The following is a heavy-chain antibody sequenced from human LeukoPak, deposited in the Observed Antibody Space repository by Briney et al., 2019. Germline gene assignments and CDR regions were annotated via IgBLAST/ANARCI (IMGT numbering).Heavy chain of an antibody. J-gene: IGHJ4*02. Sequence: GASVKVSCKASGGTFSSYAISWVRQAPGQGLEWMGGIIPIFGTANYAQKFQGRVTITADESTSTAYMELSSLRAEDTAVYYCARDVGSGINYWGQGTLVTVSS. CDR2: IIPIFGTA. CDR1: GGTFSSYA. CDR3: ARDVGSGINY. V-gene: IGHV1-69*13. D-gene: IGHD2-15*01.